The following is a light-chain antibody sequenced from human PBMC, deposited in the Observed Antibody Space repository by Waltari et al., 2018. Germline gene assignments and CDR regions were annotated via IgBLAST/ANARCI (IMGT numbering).Light chain of an antibody. CDR1: NIGTYS. CDR2: DDS. V-gene: IGLV3-21*04. Sequence: SYVLTQPPSVSVAPGRTASITCGGNNIGTYSVHWYQQKPGQAPVLVIFDDSARPSGIPEGFSGSNSRNTATLTISRVEAGDEADYYCQVWDTGSASGIFGGGTKMTVL. CDR3: QVWDTGSASGI. J-gene: IGLJ2*01.